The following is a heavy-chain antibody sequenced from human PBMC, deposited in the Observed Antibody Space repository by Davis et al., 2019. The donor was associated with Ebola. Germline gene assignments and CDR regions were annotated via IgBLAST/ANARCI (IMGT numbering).Heavy chain of an antibody. Sequence: GESLKISCAASGFTFSSYWMSWVRQAPGKGLEWVANIKQDGSEKYYVDSVKGRFTISRDNAKNSLYLQMNSLRAEDTAVYYCAKDVSYSSSRYYYYYGMDVWGQGTTVTVSS. CDR1: GFTFSSYW. J-gene: IGHJ6*02. CDR3: AKDVSYSSSRYYYYYGMDV. D-gene: IGHD6-6*01. CDR2: IKQDGSEK. V-gene: IGHV3-7*01.